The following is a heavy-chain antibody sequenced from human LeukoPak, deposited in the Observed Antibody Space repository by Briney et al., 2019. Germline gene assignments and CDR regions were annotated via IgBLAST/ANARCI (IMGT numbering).Heavy chain of an antibody. CDR3: ARGSPVGDY. Sequence: PSETLSLTCTVSGGSISSYYWSWIRQPPGKGLEWIGYIYYSGSTNYNPSLKSRVTISVDTSKNQFSLKLTSVTAADTAVYYCARGSPVGDYWGPGTLVTVSS. CDR2: IYYSGST. V-gene: IGHV4-59*01. CDR1: GGSISSYY. J-gene: IGHJ4*02. D-gene: IGHD3-3*01.